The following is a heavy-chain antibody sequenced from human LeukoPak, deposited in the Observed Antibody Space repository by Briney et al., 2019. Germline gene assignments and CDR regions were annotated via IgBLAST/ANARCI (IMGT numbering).Heavy chain of an antibody. CDR3: AKDLLSGGSCLDY. Sequence: AGGSLRLSCAASGFTFSSYGMHWVRQAPGKGLQWVAVISYDATNKYYADSVKGRFTISRDNSKNTLYLQMNSLRAEDTAVYYCAKDLLSGGSCLDYWGRGTLVTVSS. CDR2: ISYDATNK. V-gene: IGHV3-30*18. J-gene: IGHJ4*02. D-gene: IGHD2-15*01. CDR1: GFTFSSYG.